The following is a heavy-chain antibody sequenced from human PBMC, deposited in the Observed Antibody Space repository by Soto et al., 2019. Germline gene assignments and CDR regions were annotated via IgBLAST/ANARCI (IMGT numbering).Heavy chain of an antibody. V-gene: IGHV4-59*01. CDR2: IYYSGTT. J-gene: IGHJ4*02. D-gene: IGHD2-15*01. Sequence: QVQLQESGPGLVKPSETLSLTCTVSGDSISGYYWSWIRQPPGKGLEWSGYIYYSGTTNYNPSLKSRVTISLDTSKNQFSLRLSSVTAADTAMYYCARAQRFVVVNHFDYWGQGTLVTVSS. CDR3: ARAQRFVVVNHFDY. CDR1: GDSISGYY.